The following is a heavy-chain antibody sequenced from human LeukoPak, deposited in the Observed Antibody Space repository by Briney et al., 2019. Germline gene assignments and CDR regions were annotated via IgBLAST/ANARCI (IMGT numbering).Heavy chain of an antibody. CDR2: ISAYNGNT. J-gene: IGHJ6*03. D-gene: IGHD2-2*01. CDR3: ARDQYCSTTSCYPYYMDV. Sequence: ASVKVSCKASGYTFTSYGISWVRQAPGQGLEWMGWISAYNGNTNYAQKLQGRVTMTTDTSTSTAYMELGSLRSDDTAVYYCARDQYCSTTSCYPYYMDVWGKGTTVTVSS. CDR1: GYTFTSYG. V-gene: IGHV1-18*01.